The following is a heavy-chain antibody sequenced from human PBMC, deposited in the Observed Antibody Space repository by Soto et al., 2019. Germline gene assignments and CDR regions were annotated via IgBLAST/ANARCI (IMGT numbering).Heavy chain of an antibody. Sequence: QVELVQSGVEVKKPGASVKVSCKASGYTFTNHGLSWVRQAPGQGLAWMGWISASNGDTNYAQKFLGRVTVTTDTSTSTGYMELRSLKSEDTAVYYCARMVRASKIDYYSDMDVWGKGTTVIVSS. J-gene: IGHJ6*03. CDR2: ISASNGDT. D-gene: IGHD3-10*01. V-gene: IGHV1-18*04. CDR3: ARMVRASKIDYYSDMDV. CDR1: GYTFTNHG.